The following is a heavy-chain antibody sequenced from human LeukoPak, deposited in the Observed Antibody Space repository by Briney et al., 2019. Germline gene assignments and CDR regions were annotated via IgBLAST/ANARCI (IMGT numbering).Heavy chain of an antibody. Sequence: SETLSLTCTVSGGSISSYYWSWIRQPAGKGLEWIGRIYTSGSTNYNPSLKSRVTMSVDTSKNQFSLKLSSVTAADTAVYYCAGNLWFGELLSNWGQGTLVTVSS. CDR3: AGNLWFGELLSN. CDR2: IYTSGST. J-gene: IGHJ4*02. V-gene: IGHV4-4*07. D-gene: IGHD3-10*01. CDR1: GGSISSYY.